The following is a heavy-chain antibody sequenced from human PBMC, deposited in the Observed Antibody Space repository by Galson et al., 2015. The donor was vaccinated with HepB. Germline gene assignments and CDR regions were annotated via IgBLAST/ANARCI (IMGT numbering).Heavy chain of an antibody. J-gene: IGHJ1*01. Sequence: SLRLSCAASGFTFSSYAMSWVRQAPGKGLEWVSAILGSGGSTYYADSVKGRFTISRDNSKSTLYLQMSSLRAEDTAVYYCAKERDYYDGRAYVWIGYFHYWGRGTLVTVSS. V-gene: IGHV3-23*01. CDR1: GFTFSSYA. D-gene: IGHD3-22*01. CDR2: ILGSGGST. CDR3: AKERDYYDGRAYVWIGYFHY.